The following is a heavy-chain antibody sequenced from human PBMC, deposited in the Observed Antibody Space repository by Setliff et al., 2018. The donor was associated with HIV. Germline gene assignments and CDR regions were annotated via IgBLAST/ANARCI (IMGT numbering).Heavy chain of an antibody. Sequence: PSETLSLTCSVSGGSIEFSSYYWGWIRQPPGKGLEWIGSVYYSGSTYYNPSLKSRLTISVDTSTNKFSLKLSSVTAADTAVYYCARSLVPSGYYYGRHAIDIWGQGTKVTVSS. D-gene: IGHD3-22*01. CDR1: GGSIEFSSYY. J-gene: IGHJ3*02. CDR3: ARSLVPSGYYYGRHAIDI. CDR2: VYYSGST. V-gene: IGHV4-39*01.